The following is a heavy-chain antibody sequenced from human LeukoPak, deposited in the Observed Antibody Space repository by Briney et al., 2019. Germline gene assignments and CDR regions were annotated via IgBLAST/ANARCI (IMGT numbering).Heavy chain of an antibody. CDR3: ARRVVVVAATLYNWFDP. CDR1: GGSFSGYY. CDR2: INHSGST. Sequence: SETLSLTCAAYGGSFSGYYWSWIRQPPGKGLEWIGEINHSGSTNYNPSLKSRVTISVDTSKNQFSLKLSSVTAADTAVYYCARRVVVVAATLYNWFDPWGQGTLVTVSS. J-gene: IGHJ5*02. D-gene: IGHD2-15*01. V-gene: IGHV4-34*01.